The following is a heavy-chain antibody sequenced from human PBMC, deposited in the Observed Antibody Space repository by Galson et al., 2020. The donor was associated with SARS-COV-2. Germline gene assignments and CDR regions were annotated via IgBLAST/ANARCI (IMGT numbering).Heavy chain of an antibody. CDR3: AKASRPLTPYYYFDY. V-gene: IGHV3-23*01. CDR2: ISGGGGDK. D-gene: IGHD3-9*01. CDR1: GFTFSSYS. Sequence: GGSLRLSCAASGFTFSSYSMSWVRQAPGKGLEWVSAISGGGGDKYYADSVKGRFTLSRDNSKNTLYLQMNSLRVEDAAVYHCAKASRPLTPYYYFDYWGRGTLVTVSP. J-gene: IGHJ4*02.